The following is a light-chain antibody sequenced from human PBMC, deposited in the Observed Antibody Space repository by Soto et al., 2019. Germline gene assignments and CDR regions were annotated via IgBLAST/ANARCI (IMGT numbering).Light chain of an antibody. Sequence: EIVLTQSPDTLSLSPGERATLSCRASQSVSGYLGWYQQKPGQAPRLLIYDASNRAYGVPARFRGSGSGTNFTLTISSLVPDDFAVYYCQQRSNWPYLTFGGGARV. V-gene: IGKV3-11*01. CDR2: DAS. J-gene: IGKJ4*01. CDR1: QSVSGY. CDR3: QQRSNWPYLT.